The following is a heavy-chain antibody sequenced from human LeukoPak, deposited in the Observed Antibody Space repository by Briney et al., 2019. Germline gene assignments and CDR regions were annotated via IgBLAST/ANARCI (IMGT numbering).Heavy chain of an antibody. J-gene: IGHJ4*02. D-gene: IGHD6-6*01. CDR2: MNPNSGNT. CDR3: ARGVGIAARIDY. Sequence: ASVKVSCKASGYTFTSYDINWVRQATGQGLEWMGWMNPNSGNTGYAQKFQGRVTITRNTSISTAYMELSSLRSEDTAVYYCARGVGIAARIDYWGQGTLVTVSS. CDR1: GYTFTSYD. V-gene: IGHV1-8*01.